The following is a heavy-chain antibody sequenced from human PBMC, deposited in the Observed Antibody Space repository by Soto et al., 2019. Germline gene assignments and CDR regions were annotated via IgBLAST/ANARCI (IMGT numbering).Heavy chain of an antibody. CDR2: INPNSGGT. D-gene: IGHD2-2*01. CDR3: AREVVVVPAASPYYYYGIDV. CDR1: GYTFTGYY. Sequence: GASVKVSCKASGYTFTGYYMHWVRQAPGQGLEWMGWINPNSGGTNYAQKFQGRVTMTRDTSISTAYMELSRLRSDDTAVYYCAREVVVVPAASPYYYYGIDVWGQGTTVTVSS. J-gene: IGHJ6*02. V-gene: IGHV1-2*02.